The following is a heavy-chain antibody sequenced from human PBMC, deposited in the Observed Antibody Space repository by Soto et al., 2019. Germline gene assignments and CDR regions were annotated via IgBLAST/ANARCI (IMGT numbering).Heavy chain of an antibody. CDR1: GGSISSSSYY. Sequence: QLQLQESGPGLVKPSETLSLTCTVSGGSISSSSYYWGWIRQPPGKGLEWIGSIYYSGSTYYNPSLKSRVTISLDTSKNQFSLKLSSVTAADTAVYYCASEYYDFWSGYYNVDYYYMDVWGKGTTVTVSS. D-gene: IGHD3-3*01. CDR3: ASEYYDFWSGYYNVDYYYMDV. V-gene: IGHV4-39*01. J-gene: IGHJ6*03. CDR2: IYYSGST.